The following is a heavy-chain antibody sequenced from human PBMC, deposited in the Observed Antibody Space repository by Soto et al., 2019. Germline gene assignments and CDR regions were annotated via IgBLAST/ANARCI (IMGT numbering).Heavy chain of an antibody. CDR1: GFTFSSYG. J-gene: IGHJ6*02. D-gene: IGHD2-2*01. Sequence: GGSLRLSCAASGFTFSSYGMHWVRQAPGKGLEWVAVISYDGSNKYYADSVKGRFTISRDNSKNTLYLQMNSLRAEDTAGYYCAKDGPHIVVVPAAIPDYYYGMDVWGQGTTVTVSS. CDR3: AKDGPHIVVVPAAIPDYYYGMDV. V-gene: IGHV3-30*18. CDR2: ISYDGSNK.